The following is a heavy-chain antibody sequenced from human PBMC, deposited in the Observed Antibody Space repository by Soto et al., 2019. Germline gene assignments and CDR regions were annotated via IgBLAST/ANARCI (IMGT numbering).Heavy chain of an antibody. CDR1: GYTFTSYY. J-gene: IGHJ4*02. CDR2: INPSGGDS. Sequence: GASVKVSCKASGYTFTSYYMHWVRQAPGQGLEWMGIINPSGGDSTYAQKFQGRVTMTRDTSTSTVYMELSSLRSEDTAVYYCARDDFMAGGGGTFDYWGQGTLVTVSS. CDR3: ARDDFMAGGGGTFDY. D-gene: IGHD6-19*01. V-gene: IGHV1-46*01.